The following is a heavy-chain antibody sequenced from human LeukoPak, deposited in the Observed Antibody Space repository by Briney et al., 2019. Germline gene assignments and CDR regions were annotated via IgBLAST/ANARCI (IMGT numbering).Heavy chain of an antibody. Sequence: PGRSLRLSCAASGFTFSSYGMHWVRQAPGKGLEWVAVISYDGSNKYYADSVKGRFTISRDNSKNTLYLQMNSLRAEDTAVYFCAKDTDRIWTIFYGMDVWGQGTMVTVSS. CDR3: AKDTDRIWTIFYGMDV. J-gene: IGHJ6*02. CDR2: ISYDGSNK. V-gene: IGHV3-30*18. CDR1: GFTFSSYG. D-gene: IGHD3-9*01.